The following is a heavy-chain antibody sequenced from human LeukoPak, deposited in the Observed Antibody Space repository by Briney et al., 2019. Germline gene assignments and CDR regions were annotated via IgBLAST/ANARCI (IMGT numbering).Heavy chain of an antibody. D-gene: IGHD2-2*01. Sequence: PGGSLRLSCVISGFTFTNYAIHWVRQAPGKGLEDVLAVSDNGGTTYYANSVKGRFTISRDNSKNTVYLQMGSLRPEDMGVYYCARGQRMPPDYFDYWGQGTLVTVSS. CDR3: ARGQRMPPDYFDY. CDR2: VSDNGGTT. V-gene: IGHV3-64*01. J-gene: IGHJ4*02. CDR1: GFTFTNYA.